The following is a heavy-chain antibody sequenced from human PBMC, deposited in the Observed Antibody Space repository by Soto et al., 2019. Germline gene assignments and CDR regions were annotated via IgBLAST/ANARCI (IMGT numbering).Heavy chain of an antibody. J-gene: IGHJ3*02. Sequence: QVQLQESGPGLVKPSETLSLTCTVSGGSISSYYWSWIRQPPGKGLEWIGYIYYSGSTNYNPSLXSXVXIPXDTSKNQFSLKLSSVTAADTAVYYCARRWGYTFDIWGQGTMVTVSS. V-gene: IGHV4-59*08. D-gene: IGHD2-2*02. CDR1: GGSISSYY. CDR3: ARRWGYTFDI. CDR2: IYYSGST.